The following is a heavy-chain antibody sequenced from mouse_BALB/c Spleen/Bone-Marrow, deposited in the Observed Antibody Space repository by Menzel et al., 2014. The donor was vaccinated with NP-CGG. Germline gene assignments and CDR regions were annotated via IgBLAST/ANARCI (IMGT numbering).Heavy chain of an antibody. D-gene: IGHD2-1*01. CDR3: ARWGNYGEYAMDY. CDR2: IYPGNVNT. Sequence: VMLVESGPELVKPGASVRISCKASGYTFTSYYIHWVKQRPGQGLERIGWIYPGNVNTKYNEKFKGKATLTADKSSSTAYMQLSSLTSEDSAVYFCARWGNYGEYAMDYWGQGTSVTVSS. V-gene: IGHV1S56*01. CDR1: GYTFTSYY. J-gene: IGHJ4*01.